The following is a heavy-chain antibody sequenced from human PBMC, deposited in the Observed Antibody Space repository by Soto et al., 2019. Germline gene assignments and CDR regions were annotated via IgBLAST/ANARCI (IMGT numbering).Heavy chain of an antibody. D-gene: IGHD5-12*01. CDR2: IPSRGRP. J-gene: IGHJ5*02. V-gene: IGHV4-30-4*01. CDR1: GASVAGGSYY. Sequence: SETLSLTCSVSGASVAGGSYYWSWVRQPPGKGLEWIGYIPSRGRPFYNPSLTSRGTISADTSKNQLSLQLTSVTAADTAVYYCARDTYSGYDFGLWGQGTLVTSPQ. CDR3: ARDTYSGYDFGL.